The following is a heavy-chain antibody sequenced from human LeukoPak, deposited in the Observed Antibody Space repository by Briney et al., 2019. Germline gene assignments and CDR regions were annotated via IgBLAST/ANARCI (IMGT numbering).Heavy chain of an antibody. Sequence: ASVKVSCKASGYTFTGYYMHWVRQAPGQGLEGMGWINPNSGDTNYAQKFQGRVTMTRDTSISTAYMELSRLRSGDTAVYYCARMFYYGSGSYYLYWGQGTLVTVSS. CDR3: ARMFYYGSGSYYLY. V-gene: IGHV1-2*02. CDR1: GYTFTGYY. D-gene: IGHD3-10*01. CDR2: INPNSGDT. J-gene: IGHJ4*02.